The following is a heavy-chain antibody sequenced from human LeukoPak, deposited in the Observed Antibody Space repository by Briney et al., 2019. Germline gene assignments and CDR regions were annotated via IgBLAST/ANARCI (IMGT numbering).Heavy chain of an antibody. CDR1: GFTFDDYA. CDR3: AKAPDYYDSSGPLDY. V-gene: IGHV3-9*01. CDR2: ISWNSGSI. J-gene: IGHJ4*02. D-gene: IGHD3-22*01. Sequence: GGSLRLSCAASGFTFDDYAMHWVRHAPGKGLEWVSGISWNSGSIGYADSVKGRFTISRDNAKNSLYLQMNSLRAEDTALYYCAKAPDYYDSSGPLDYWGQGTLVTVSS.